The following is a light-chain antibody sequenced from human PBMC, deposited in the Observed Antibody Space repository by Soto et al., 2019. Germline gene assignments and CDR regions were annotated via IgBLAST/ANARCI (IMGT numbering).Light chain of an antibody. CDR1: QSVSSY. V-gene: IGKV3-11*01. CDR2: EAS. Sequence: EIVFTQSPVTLSLSPGERATLSCRASQSVSSYLAWYQQKPGQAPRLLIYEASNRATGIPARFSGSGSGTDFTLTISSLEPEDFAVYYCQQRSNWPPITFGQGTRLEIK. CDR3: QQRSNWPPIT. J-gene: IGKJ5*01.